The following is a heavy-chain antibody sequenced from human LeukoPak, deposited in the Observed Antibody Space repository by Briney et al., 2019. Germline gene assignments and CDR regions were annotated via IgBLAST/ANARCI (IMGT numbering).Heavy chain of an antibody. V-gene: IGHV1-24*01. CDR3: ATGPPRYCSGGSCAFDY. CDR1: GYTLTEVS. D-gene: IGHD2-15*01. CDR2: VDPEDGET. J-gene: IGHJ4*02. Sequence: ASVKVFCKVSGYTLTEVSMHWVRHDPGKGLVWRGGVDPEDGETIYAQKFQGRVTMTEDTSTDTAYMELSSLRLEDTAVYYCATGPPRYCSGGSCAFDYWGQGTLVTVSS.